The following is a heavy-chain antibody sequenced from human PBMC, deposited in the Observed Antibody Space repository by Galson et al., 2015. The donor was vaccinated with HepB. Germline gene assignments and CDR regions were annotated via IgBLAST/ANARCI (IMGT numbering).Heavy chain of an antibody. V-gene: IGHV3-48*01. CDR3: ARVGYDDDYIWGSYRMPFDY. J-gene: IGHJ4*02. Sequence: SLRLSCAASGFTFSSYSMNWVRQAPGKGLEWVSYISSSSSTIYYADSVKGRFTISRDNAKNSLYLQMNSLRAEDTAVYYCARVGYDDDYIWGSYRMPFDYWGQGTLVTVSS. CDR2: ISSSSSTI. D-gene: IGHD3-16*02. CDR1: GFTFSSYS.